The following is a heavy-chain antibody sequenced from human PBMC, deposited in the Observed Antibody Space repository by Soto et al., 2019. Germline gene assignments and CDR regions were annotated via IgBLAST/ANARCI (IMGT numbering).Heavy chain of an antibody. J-gene: IGHJ3*02. CDR2: IVVGSGNT. CDR3: AADRGLEEQWLSDTRGDAFDI. CDR1: GFNFTSSA. Sequence: ASVKVSCKASGFNFTSSAMQWVRQARGQRLEWIGWIVVGSGNTNYAQKFQERVTITRDMSTSTAYMELSSLRSEDTAVYYCAADRGLEEQWLSDTRGDAFDIWGQGTMVTVSS. V-gene: IGHV1-58*02. D-gene: IGHD6-19*01.